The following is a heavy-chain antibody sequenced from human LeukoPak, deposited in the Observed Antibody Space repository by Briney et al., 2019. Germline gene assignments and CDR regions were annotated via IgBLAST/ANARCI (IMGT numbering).Heavy chain of an antibody. V-gene: IGHV1-18*01. Sequence: ASVKVSCKASGYTFTSYGITWVRQAPGQGLEWMGWISTYNGDTNYAQMLQGRVTMTTDTSTSTAYMELRSLRFDDTAVYYCARGSSYGFSMPYWGQGTLVTVSS. CDR2: ISTYNGDT. CDR3: ARGSSYGFSMPY. D-gene: IGHD5-18*01. CDR1: GYTFTSYG. J-gene: IGHJ4*02.